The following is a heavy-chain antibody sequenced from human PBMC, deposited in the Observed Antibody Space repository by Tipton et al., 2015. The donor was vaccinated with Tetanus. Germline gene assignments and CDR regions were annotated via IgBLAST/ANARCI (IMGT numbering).Heavy chain of an antibody. J-gene: IGHJ4*02. V-gene: IGHV3-7*03. CDR2: IKQDGNEK. CDR3: ARDPHTIRTGNHRGFDY. D-gene: IGHD3-10*01. Sequence: WIRQAPGKGLEWVANIKQDGNEKYPVDSVKGRFTISRDNGKNLLYLEMNSLRVEDTAVYYCARDPHTIRTGNHRGFDYWGQGTLVTVSS.